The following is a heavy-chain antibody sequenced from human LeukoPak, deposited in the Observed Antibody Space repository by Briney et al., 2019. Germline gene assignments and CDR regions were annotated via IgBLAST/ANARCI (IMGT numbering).Heavy chain of an antibody. CDR1: GFTFSSYA. Sequence: GGSLRLSCAASGFTFSSYAMSWVRQAPGKGLEWVSAISGSGGSTYYADSVKGRFTISRDNSKNSLYLQMNSLRAEDTAVYYCARGSGYNYGHFDYWGQGTLVTVSS. CDR2: ISGSGGST. V-gene: IGHV3-23*01. CDR3: ARGSGYNYGHFDY. J-gene: IGHJ4*02. D-gene: IGHD5-18*01.